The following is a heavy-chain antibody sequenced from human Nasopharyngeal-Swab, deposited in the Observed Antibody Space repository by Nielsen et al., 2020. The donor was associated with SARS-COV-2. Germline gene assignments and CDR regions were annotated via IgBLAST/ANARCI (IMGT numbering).Heavy chain of an antibody. D-gene: IGHD5-24*01. CDR1: GYTFISYG. CDR2: ISAYNGNT. CDR3: ARDYPIDGYNSRVHAFDI. J-gene: IGHJ3*02. Sequence: ASVKVSCKASGYTFISYGISWVRQAPGQELEWMGWISAYNGNTNYAQKLQGRVTRTTDTSTSTDYMELRSLRSDETDVYYCARDYPIDGYNSRVHAFDIWGQGTMVTVSS. V-gene: IGHV1-18*01.